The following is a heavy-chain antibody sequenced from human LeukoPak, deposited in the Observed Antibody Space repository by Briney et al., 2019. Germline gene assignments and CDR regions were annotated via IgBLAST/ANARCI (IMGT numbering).Heavy chain of an antibody. J-gene: IGHJ4*02. D-gene: IGHD3-10*01. CDR1: GYTFISYG. CDR3: ARATMVRGVITEADFDY. V-gene: IGHV1-18*01. CDR2: ISAYNGNT. Sequence: ASVKVSCKASGYTFISYGISWVRQAPGQGLEWMGWISAYNGNTNYAQKLQGRVTMTTDTSTSTAYMELRSLRSDDTAVYYCARATMVRGVITEADFDYWGQGTLVTVSS.